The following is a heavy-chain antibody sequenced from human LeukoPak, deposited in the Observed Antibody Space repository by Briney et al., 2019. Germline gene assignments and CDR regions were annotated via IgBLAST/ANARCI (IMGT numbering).Heavy chain of an antibody. J-gene: IGHJ4*02. CDR2: LCYSGNT. CDR3: TTRYGDHDYIDY. CDR1: GGSISSINYC. Sequence: SETLSLTCTVSGGSISSINYCWDWTRQPPGKGLEWIGSLCYSGNTYQNPSLKSRLTISGDMSQNQFSLRLSSVTAADTAVYYCTTRYGDHDYIDYWGQGTLVTVSS. V-gene: IGHV4-39*01. D-gene: IGHD5-12*01.